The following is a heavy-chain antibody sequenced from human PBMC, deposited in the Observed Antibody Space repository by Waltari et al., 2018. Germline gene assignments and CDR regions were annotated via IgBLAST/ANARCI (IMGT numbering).Heavy chain of an antibody. D-gene: IGHD6-13*01. J-gene: IGHJ4*02. CDR2: ISGPALTT. CDR1: GFTLVTFS. Sequence: EVPLLESGGGFVQSGGAVGLSCSACGFTLVTFSLTWVRQVHGKGLEWVSSISGPALTTFYADSVKGRFSISRDNSKKTLYLQINGLTADDTAVYYCAKVAGIAAAEFHFDFWGRGTLVTVSS. V-gene: IGHV3-23*01. CDR3: AKVAGIAAAEFHFDF.